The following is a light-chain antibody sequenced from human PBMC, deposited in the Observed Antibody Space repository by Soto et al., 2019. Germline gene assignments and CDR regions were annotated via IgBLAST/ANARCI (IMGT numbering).Light chain of an antibody. Sequence: EIVMTQSPAALSVSPWERVTLSCRASQSVGSSLAWYQQKPGQAPRFLMYGASTRASGFPVRFSGSGSGTGFTLTITSLQSEDFAVYFCQQYNDWPWTFGQGTKVDIK. CDR2: GAS. CDR1: QSVGSS. J-gene: IGKJ1*01. CDR3: QQYNDWPWT. V-gene: IGKV3-15*01.